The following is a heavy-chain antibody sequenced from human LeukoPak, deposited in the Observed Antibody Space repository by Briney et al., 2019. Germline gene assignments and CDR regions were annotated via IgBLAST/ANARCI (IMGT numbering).Heavy chain of an antibody. CDR2: IYSDGNT. D-gene: IGHD6-19*01. V-gene: IGHV3-53*01. CDR3: ARPLAGTIFAFDI. Sequence: GGSLRLSCTASGFTLGDYAMSWVRQALGKGLEWVSVIYSDGNTFYADSVKGRFTISRDNSKNTLYLQMNSLRAEDTAVYYCARPLAGTIFAFDIWGQGTMVTVSS. CDR1: GFTLGDYA. J-gene: IGHJ3*02.